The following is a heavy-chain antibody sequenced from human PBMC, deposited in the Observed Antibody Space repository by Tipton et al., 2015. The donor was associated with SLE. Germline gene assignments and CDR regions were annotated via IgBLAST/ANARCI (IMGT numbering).Heavy chain of an antibody. Sequence: TLSFTCAVYGGSFSGSYWSWIRQTPGMGLEWIGEINHSGSTNYNPSLKSRVTISVDTSKNQFSLNLSSVTAADTAVYYCARERNTAGSDAFDIWGQGTMVTVSS. D-gene: IGHD5-18*01. V-gene: IGHV4-34*01. J-gene: IGHJ3*02. CDR1: GGSFSGSY. CDR2: INHSGST. CDR3: ARERNTAGSDAFDI.